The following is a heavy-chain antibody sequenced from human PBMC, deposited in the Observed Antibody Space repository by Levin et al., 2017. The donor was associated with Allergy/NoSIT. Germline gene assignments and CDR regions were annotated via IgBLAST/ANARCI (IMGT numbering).Heavy chain of an antibody. CDR1: GYSFTSYW. J-gene: IGHJ6*02. CDR3: ARLEGSGSYYRGYYYYYGMDV. CDR2: IYPGDSDT. V-gene: IGHV5-51*01. Sequence: GESLKISCKGSGYSFTSYWIGWVRQMPGKGLEWMGIIYPGDSDTRYSPSFQGQVTISADKSISTAYLQWSSLKASDTAMYYCARLEGSGSYYRGYYYYYGMDVWGQGTTVTVSS. D-gene: IGHD3-10*01.